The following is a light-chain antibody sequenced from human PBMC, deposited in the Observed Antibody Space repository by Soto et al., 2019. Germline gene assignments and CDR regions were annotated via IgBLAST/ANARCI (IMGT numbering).Light chain of an antibody. Sequence: EIVLTQSPGTLSLSPGERATLSCRASESVSSTHLVWYQQKPGQAPRLLIHSASNRATGVPDRFSGSGSGTDFTLIISRLEPEDFAVYYCSQYGSAPGTFGQGTKVEIK. CDR3: SQYGSAPGT. CDR1: ESVSSTH. V-gene: IGKV3-20*01. CDR2: SAS. J-gene: IGKJ1*01.